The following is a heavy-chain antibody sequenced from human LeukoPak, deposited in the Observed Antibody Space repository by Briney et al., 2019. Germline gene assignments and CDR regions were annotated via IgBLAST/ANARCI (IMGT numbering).Heavy chain of an antibody. CDR1: GGSISSSDYY. V-gene: IGHV4-39*07. D-gene: IGHD2-8*01. CDR2: IYYTGSS. CDR3: ARESYCTNGVCWAFDP. Sequence: PSETLSLTCTVSGGSISSSDYYWGWIRQPPGKGLEWIGNIYYTGSSSYNSSLKSRVTISVDTSKNQFSLQPSSVTAADTAVYYCARESYCTNGVCWAFDPWGQGTLVTVSS. J-gene: IGHJ5*02.